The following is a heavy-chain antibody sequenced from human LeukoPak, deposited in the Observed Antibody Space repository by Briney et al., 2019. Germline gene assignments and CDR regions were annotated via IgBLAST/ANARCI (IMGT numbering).Heavy chain of an antibody. Sequence: GGSLRLSCAASEFTFSSYSMNWVRQAPGKGLEWVAVISYDGSNKYYADSVKGRFTISRDNSKNTLYLQMNSLRAEDTAVYYCARADYYDSSGYYGYWGQGTLVTVSS. D-gene: IGHD3-22*01. CDR2: ISYDGSNK. J-gene: IGHJ4*02. V-gene: IGHV3-30*03. CDR3: ARADYYDSSGYYGY. CDR1: EFTFSSYS.